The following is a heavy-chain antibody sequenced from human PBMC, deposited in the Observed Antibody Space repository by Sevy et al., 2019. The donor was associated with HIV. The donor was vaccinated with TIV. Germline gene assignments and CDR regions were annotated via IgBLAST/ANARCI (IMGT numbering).Heavy chain of an antibody. CDR1: GFTFTDSW. CDR3: AREIGKDGAY. J-gene: IGHJ4*02. CDR2: INEEGSVI. V-gene: IGHV3-7*03. Sequence: GGSLRLSCTASGFTFTDSWMHWVRQAPGKGLEWLANINEEGSVIYYVDSVKGRFTISRDNSKNSVFLQMTSLRAGDTATYYCAREIGKDGAYWGQGTLVTVSS. D-gene: IGHD2-8*01.